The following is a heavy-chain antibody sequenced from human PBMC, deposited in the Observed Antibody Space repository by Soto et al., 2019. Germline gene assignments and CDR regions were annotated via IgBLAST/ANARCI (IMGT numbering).Heavy chain of an antibody. CDR2: VYHNGGA. CDR1: GVSIHNSHSF. Sequence: LSLTCTVSGVSIHNSHSFWAWIRQPPGKGLQFIASVYHNGGAHYNSSLKSRVTISVGTANNQVSLRMRSLTAADTAFYYCGRVVEGATRHTDPDSWGQGILVTVSS. V-gene: IGHV4-39*01. D-gene: IGHD2-21*01. CDR3: GRVVEGATRHTDPDS. J-gene: IGHJ5*01.